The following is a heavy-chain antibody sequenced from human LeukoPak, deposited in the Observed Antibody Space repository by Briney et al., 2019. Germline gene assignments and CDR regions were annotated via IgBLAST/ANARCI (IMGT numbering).Heavy chain of an antibody. J-gene: IGHJ4*02. CDR2: IRSKANSYAT. V-gene: IGHV3-73*01. CDR1: GFTFSGSA. Sequence: GGSLKLSCAASGFTFSGSAMHWVRQASGKGLEWVGRIRSKANSYATAYAASVKGRFTISRDDSKNTAYLQMNSLKTEDTAVYYCTRSEEYYSSIDYWGQGTLVTVSS. D-gene: IGHD4-11*01. CDR3: TRSEEYYSSIDY.